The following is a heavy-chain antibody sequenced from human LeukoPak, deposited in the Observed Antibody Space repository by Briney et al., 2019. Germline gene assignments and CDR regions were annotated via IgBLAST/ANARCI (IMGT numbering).Heavy chain of an antibody. CDR2: IRYDGNKK. V-gene: IGHV3-30*02. Sequence: PGGSLRLSCAASGFTFSSYGMHWVRQAPGKGLEWVAFIRYDGNKKDYADSVKGRYTISRDNSKNTLYLQMNSLRAEDTAFYYCAKVSGAYCVGDCPPFDYWGQGTLVTVSS. D-gene: IGHD2-21*01. J-gene: IGHJ4*02. CDR1: GFTFSSYG. CDR3: AKVSGAYCVGDCPPFDY.